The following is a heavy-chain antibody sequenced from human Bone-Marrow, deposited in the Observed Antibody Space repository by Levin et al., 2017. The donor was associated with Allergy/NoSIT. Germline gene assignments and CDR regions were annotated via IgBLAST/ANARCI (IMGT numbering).Heavy chain of an antibody. D-gene: IGHD5-12*01. CDR1: GFTFSSYW. J-gene: IGHJ5*02. Sequence: GGSLRLSCAASGFTFSSYWMSWVRQAPGKGLEWVANIKQDGSEKNYVDSVKGRFTISRDNTKNSLYLQMNSLRAEDTAVYYCARELSQYRGYDSDRWGQGTLVTVSS. CDR3: ARELSQYRGYDSDR. V-gene: IGHV3-7*04. CDR2: IKQDGSEK.